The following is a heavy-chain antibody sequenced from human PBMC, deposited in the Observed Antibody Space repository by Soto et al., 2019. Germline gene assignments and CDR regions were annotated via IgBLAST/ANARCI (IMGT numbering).Heavy chain of an antibody. V-gene: IGHV1-46*01. CDR3: TRDRPGPQHYFDY. CDR2: INPRSGKT. CDR1: GDTLSTYY. Sequence: GASVKVSCKASGDTLSTYYMHWARQAPGQGLEWMGIINPRSGKTNYPQKFQGRVTMTRDTSTTTVYMELSTLRSEDTAVYYCTRDRPGPQHYFDYWGQGNMVTVSS. D-gene: IGHD6-6*01. J-gene: IGHJ4*02.